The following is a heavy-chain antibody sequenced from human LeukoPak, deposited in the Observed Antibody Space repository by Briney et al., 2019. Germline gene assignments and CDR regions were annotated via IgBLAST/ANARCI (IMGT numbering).Heavy chain of an antibody. Sequence: GGSLRLSCTSSGFTFCDYAMTWVRQAPGKGLEWVGFIRTKVYGGTTEYAASVKGRFTISRDDSKSIAYLQMNSLKIEDTAVYYCTRGAVVVAAPLYWGQGTLVTVSS. J-gene: IGHJ4*02. D-gene: IGHD2-15*01. V-gene: IGHV3-49*04. CDR1: GFTFCDYA. CDR3: TRGAVVVAAPLY. CDR2: IRTKVYGGTT.